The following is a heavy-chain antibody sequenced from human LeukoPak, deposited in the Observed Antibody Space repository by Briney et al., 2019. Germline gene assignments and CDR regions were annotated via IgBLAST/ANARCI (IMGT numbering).Heavy chain of an antibody. CDR3: ARDLRADYGDYFTLDY. V-gene: IGHV1-18*01. CDR1: GYTFTNYV. Sequence: ASVKVSCKASGYTFTNYVLNWLRQAPGQGLEWMGWISAYNCNTNYAQKLQGRLTMTTDTSTSTAYMELRSLRSDDTAVYYCARDLRADYGDYFTLDYWGQGTLVSVSS. D-gene: IGHD4-17*01. J-gene: IGHJ4*02. CDR2: ISAYNCNT.